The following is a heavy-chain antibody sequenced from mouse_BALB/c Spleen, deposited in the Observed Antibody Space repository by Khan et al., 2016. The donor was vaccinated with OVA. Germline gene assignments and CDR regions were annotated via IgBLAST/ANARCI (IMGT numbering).Heavy chain of an antibody. CDR3: ARRGLRWDFCY. V-gene: IGHV1-7*01. CDR2: INPSTGYT. CDR1: GYTFINYW. J-gene: IGHJ2*01. D-gene: IGHD1-1*01. Sequence: QVQLQQSGAELAKPGASVKMSCKASGYTFINYWILWVKQRPGQGLEWIGYINPSTGYTEYNQNFKDKATLTADKSSSTAYMQLSSLTSEDSAVYYGARRGLRWDFCYWGQGTTLTVSS.